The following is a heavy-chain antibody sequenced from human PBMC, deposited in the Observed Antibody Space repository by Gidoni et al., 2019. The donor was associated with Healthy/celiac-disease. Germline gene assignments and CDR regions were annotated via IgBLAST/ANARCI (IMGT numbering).Heavy chain of an antibody. D-gene: IGHD6-19*01. V-gene: IGHV3-48*02. CDR2: IRSRSSPI. J-gene: IGHJ6*02. Sequence: EVQLVESGGGLVQSGGSLRPVCAASGYTFSSYSMNWVRQAPGKGLEWVSYIRSRSSPIYYADSVKGRFTISGDDAKNSLFLQMNSLGDEDTAVCYCASAAQWLTYYYCYDVDVWGHGTTVTVSS. CDR3: ASAAQWLTYYYCYDVDV. CDR1: GYTFSSYS.